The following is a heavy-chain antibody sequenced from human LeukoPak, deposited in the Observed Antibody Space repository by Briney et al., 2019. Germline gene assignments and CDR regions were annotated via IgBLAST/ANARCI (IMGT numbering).Heavy chain of an antibody. Sequence: GGSLRLSCAASGFTFSSYWMSWVRQAPGKGLEWVANIKLDGSEKYYVDSVKGRFTISRDNAKNSLYLQMNSLRAEDTAVYSCARLLCYYDSSRFLTCDAFDIWGQGTMVTVSS. J-gene: IGHJ3*02. CDR3: ARLLCYYDSSRFLTCDAFDI. D-gene: IGHD3-22*01. V-gene: IGHV3-7*01. CDR1: GFTFSSYW. CDR2: IKLDGSEK.